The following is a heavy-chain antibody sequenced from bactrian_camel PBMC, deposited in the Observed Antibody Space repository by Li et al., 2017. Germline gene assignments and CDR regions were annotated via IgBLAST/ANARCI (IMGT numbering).Heavy chain of an antibody. Sequence: HVQLVESGGGSVQAGGSLRLSCSASGFTFSNYVMDWVRQAPGKGLEWVSYIDPGDDRTYYIDSVKGRFTTSRDVAKDLLYLQMDTLKPEDTAMYYCASFRGGSWFSEYNYWGQGTQVTVS. CDR1: GFTFSNYV. J-gene: IGHJ4*01. V-gene: IGHV3S1*01. D-gene: IGHD6*01. CDR3: ASFRGGSWFSEYNY. CDR2: IDPGDDRT.